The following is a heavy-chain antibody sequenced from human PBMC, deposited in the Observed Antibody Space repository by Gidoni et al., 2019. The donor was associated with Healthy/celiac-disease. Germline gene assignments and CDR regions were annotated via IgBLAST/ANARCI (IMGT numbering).Heavy chain of an antibody. J-gene: IGHJ4*02. D-gene: IGHD3-9*01. CDR2: IYPGDSDT. CDR3: ARSSPSRLRYFDHPDY. Sequence: EVQLVQSGAEVKKPGESLKISCKGSGYSFTSYWIGWVRQMPGKGLEWMGIIYPGDSDTRYSPSFQGQVTISADKSISTAYLQWSSLKASDTAMYYCARSSPSRLRYFDHPDYWGQGTLVTVSS. CDR1: GYSFTSYW. V-gene: IGHV5-51*01.